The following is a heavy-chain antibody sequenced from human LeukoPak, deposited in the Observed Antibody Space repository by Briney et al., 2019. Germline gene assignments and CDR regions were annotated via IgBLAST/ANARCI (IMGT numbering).Heavy chain of an antibody. CDR1: GFTVSSNY. V-gene: IGHV3-66*01. D-gene: IGHD4-17*01. J-gene: IGHJ6*01. Sequence: GGSLRLSCAASGFTVSSNYMSWVRQAPGKGLESVSVIYSGGSTYYADSVKGRFTISRDNSKNTLYLQMNSLRAEDTAVYYCAGTDYGDYSTGYYGMDVWGQGTTVTVSS. CDR3: AGTDYGDYSTGYYGMDV. CDR2: IYSGGST.